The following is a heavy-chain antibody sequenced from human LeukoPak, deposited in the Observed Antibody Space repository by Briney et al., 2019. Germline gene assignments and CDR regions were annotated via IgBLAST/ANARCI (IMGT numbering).Heavy chain of an antibody. D-gene: IGHD6-19*01. Sequence: GGSLRLSCAASGFTFSSYAMYWVRQAPGKGLEWVSSISSSSSYIYYADSVKGRFTISRDNAKNSLYLQMNSLRAEDTAVYYCARGTVAGTPTDDYWGQGTLVTVSP. CDR3: ARGTVAGTPTDDY. CDR1: GFTFSSYA. CDR2: ISSSSSYI. V-gene: IGHV3-21*01. J-gene: IGHJ4*02.